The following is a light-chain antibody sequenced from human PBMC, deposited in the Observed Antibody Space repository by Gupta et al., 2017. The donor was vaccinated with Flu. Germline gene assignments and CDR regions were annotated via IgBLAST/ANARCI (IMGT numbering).Light chain of an antibody. CDR3: QQYFDTPYI. V-gene: IGKV1-39*01. CDR1: QSVLEY. CDR2: GTS. Sequence: DIQLPQSRSSLSASVGDRVTITCRTSQSVLEYLNWYQQKPGKPPGLLIFGTSRLHSGVPSRFSGSGSGSDFALTINNLQPEDFAAYYCQQYFDTPYIFGQGTKVDI. J-gene: IGKJ2*01.